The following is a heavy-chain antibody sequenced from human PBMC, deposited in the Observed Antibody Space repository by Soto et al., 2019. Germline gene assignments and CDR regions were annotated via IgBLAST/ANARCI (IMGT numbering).Heavy chain of an antibody. Sequence: SETLTLTCNVSGGSVRSHYWTWIRQSDGKGLEWIGRIYISGSTNYNPSLRSRVTMSLDTSKNQFSMRLTSVTAADTAVYYCARGMVAPGTTLSFNWFDPWGPGIPVTVSS. CDR3: ARGMVAPGTTLSFNWFDP. D-gene: IGHD1-26*01. CDR1: GGSVRSHY. J-gene: IGHJ5*02. V-gene: IGHV4-4*07. CDR2: IYISGST.